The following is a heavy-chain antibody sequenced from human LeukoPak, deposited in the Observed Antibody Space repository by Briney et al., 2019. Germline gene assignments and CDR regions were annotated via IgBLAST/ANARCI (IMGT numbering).Heavy chain of an antibody. D-gene: IGHD1-1*01. CDR2: IYPGDSDT. V-gene: IGHV5-51*01. CDR3: ARRGTNGYFDL. J-gene: IGHJ2*01. CDR1: GYSFNSYW. Sequence: KSGESLKISCQASGYSFNSYWIAWVRQMPGKGLEWMGIIYPGDSDTRYNPSFQGQVTISADKSISAAYLQWTSLKASDTAMYYCARRGTNGYFDLWGRGTLVTVSS.